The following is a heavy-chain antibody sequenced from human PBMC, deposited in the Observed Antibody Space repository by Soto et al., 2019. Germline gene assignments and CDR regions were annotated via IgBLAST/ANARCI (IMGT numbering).Heavy chain of an antibody. V-gene: IGHV3-53*01. CDR3: AREVVVPAASLSYYGMDV. CDR1: GFTVSSDY. CDR2: IYSGGST. Sequence: GGTLRLSCAASGFTVSSDYKCWVRQAQGKGLAWVSVIYSGGSTYYADSVKGRFTISRDNSKYTLYLQMNSLRAEDTAVYYCAREVVVPAASLSYYGMDVWGQGTTVTVSS. J-gene: IGHJ6*02. D-gene: IGHD2-2*01.